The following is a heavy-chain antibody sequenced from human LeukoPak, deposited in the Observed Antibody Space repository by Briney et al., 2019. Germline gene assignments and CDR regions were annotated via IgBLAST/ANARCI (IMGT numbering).Heavy chain of an antibody. V-gene: IGHV4-34*01. CDR2: IDHSGSA. Sequence: SETLSLTCTVHGGWFRGYSWTWIRQPPGKGLEWIGEIDHSGSAKYNSSLKSRLTMSVDTSTNQVSLKLKSVTAADAAVYYCARGLELWFEGTGHWFDAWGQGTRVIVSS. CDR1: GGWFRGYS. CDR3: ARGLELWFEGTGHWFDA. J-gene: IGHJ5*02. D-gene: IGHD3-10*01.